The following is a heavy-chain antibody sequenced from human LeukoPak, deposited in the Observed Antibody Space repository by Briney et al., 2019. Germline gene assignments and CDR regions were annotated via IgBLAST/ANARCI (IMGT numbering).Heavy chain of an antibody. CDR1: GFTFSSYA. D-gene: IGHD5-12*01. Sequence: GGSLRLSCAASGFTFSSYAMSWVRQAPGKGLEWVSAISGSGGSTYYADSVKGRFTISRDNSKSTLYLQMNSLRAEDTAVYYCAKDPARYSGYEIFDYWGQGTLVTVSS. J-gene: IGHJ4*02. CDR2: ISGSGGST. CDR3: AKDPARYSGYEIFDY. V-gene: IGHV3-23*01.